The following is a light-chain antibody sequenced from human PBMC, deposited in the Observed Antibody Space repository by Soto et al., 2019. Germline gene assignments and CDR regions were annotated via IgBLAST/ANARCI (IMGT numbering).Light chain of an antibody. V-gene: IGLV2-8*01. CDR2: QFS. CDR3: SSYADNNNFV. J-gene: IGLJ1*01. Sequence: QSVLTQPPSASGSPGQSVTISCTGTSSDVGGYDYVSWYQQLPGKAPTLILYQFSKRSSGVPDRFSGSKSGSTASLTVSGLQAEDEADYYCSSYADNNNFVFGTGTKVTVL. CDR1: SSDVGGYDY.